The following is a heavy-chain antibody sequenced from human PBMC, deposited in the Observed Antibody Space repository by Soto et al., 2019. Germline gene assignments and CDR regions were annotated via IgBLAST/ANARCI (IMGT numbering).Heavy chain of an antibody. V-gene: IGHV3-48*02. Sequence: GGSLRLSCAASGFTLSTYNMDWVRQAPGKGLEWVAYINLYSSTIYYAESVKGRFSITRDHAKNSVFLQMNSLRDEDTALYYCVRDGGRAYEMDVWGQGTMVTVSS. D-gene: IGHD3-16*01. CDR3: VRDGGRAYEMDV. J-gene: IGHJ6*02. CDR2: INLYSSTI. CDR1: GFTLSTYN.